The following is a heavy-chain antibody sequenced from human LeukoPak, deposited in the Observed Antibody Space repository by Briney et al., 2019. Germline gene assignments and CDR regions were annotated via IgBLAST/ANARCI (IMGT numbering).Heavy chain of an antibody. D-gene: IGHD5-24*01. CDR3: ARGSGMATILYYGMDV. Sequence: SVTVSCMPSGGTVSSHAISWVRQAPGPGLEWMGGIIPIFGTANYAQKFQGRVTINADESTSTAYMELSSLRSEDTAVYYCARGSGMATILYYGMDVWGQGTTVTVSS. J-gene: IGHJ6*02. V-gene: IGHV1-69*13. CDR1: GGTVSSHA. CDR2: IIPIFGTA.